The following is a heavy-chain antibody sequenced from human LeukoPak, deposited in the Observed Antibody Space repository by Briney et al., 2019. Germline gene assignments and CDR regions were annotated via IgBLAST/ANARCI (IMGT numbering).Heavy chain of an antibody. J-gene: IGHJ4*02. CDR1: GYTFTGYY. CDR2: INPNSGGT. CDR3: ARALQELELDYFDY. V-gene: IGHV1-2*02. Sequence: ASVKVSCKASGYTFTGYYMHWVRQAPGQGLEWMGWINPNSGGTNYAQKFQGRVTMTRDTSISTAYMELSRLRSDDTAVYYCARALQELELDYFDYWGQGTLVTVSS. D-gene: IGHD1-7*01.